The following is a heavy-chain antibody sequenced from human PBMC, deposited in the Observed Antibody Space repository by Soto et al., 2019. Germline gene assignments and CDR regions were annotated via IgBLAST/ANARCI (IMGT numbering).Heavy chain of an antibody. CDR2: ISYDGSNK. V-gene: IGHV3-30-3*01. D-gene: IGHD6-19*01. J-gene: IGHJ4*02. CDR3: ARDRIEISSGWYYYFDY. Sequence: QVQLVESGGGVVQPGRSLRLSCAASGFTFSSYAMHWVRQAPGKGLEWVAVISYDGSNKYYADSVKGRFTISRDNSKNTLYLQMNSLRAEDTAVYYCARDRIEISSGWYYYFDYWGQGTLVTVSS. CDR1: GFTFSSYA.